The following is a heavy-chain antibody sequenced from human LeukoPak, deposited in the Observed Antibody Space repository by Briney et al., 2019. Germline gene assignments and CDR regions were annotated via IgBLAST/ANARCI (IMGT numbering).Heavy chain of an antibody. Sequence: GASVKVSCKASGYTFTSYGISWVRQAPGQGLEWMGWISAYNGNTNYAQKLQGRVTMTTDTSTSTAYMELRSLRSDDTAVYYCARDRGRYCSSTSCYAMGFDYWGQGTLVTVSS. CDR2: ISAYNGNT. J-gene: IGHJ4*02. CDR3: ARDRGRYCSSTSCYAMGFDY. D-gene: IGHD2-2*01. CDR1: GYTFTSYG. V-gene: IGHV1-18*01.